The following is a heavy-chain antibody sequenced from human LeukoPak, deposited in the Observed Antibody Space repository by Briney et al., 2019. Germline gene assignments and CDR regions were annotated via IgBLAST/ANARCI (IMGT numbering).Heavy chain of an antibody. CDR2: VYYGGST. CDR3: ARRISTYDSSGYSTGDAFDF. CDR1: GGSISSSDYY. V-gene: IGHV4-39*01. Sequence: SETLSLTCTVSGGSISSSDYYWGWICQPPGKGLEWIGIVYYGGSTHYNPSHKGRVTLSVDTSKNQFSLKLTSVTAADTAVYYCARRISTYDSSGYSTGDAFDFWGQGILVTVSS. D-gene: IGHD3-22*01. J-gene: IGHJ4*02.